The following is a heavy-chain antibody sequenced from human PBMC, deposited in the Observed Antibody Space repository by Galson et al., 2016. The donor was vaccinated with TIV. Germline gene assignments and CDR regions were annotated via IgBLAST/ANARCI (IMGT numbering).Heavy chain of an antibody. J-gene: IGHJ6*02. V-gene: IGHV4-61*09. D-gene: IGHD3-3*01. Sequence: TLSLTCTVPHGSISSGSYYWTWTRQPAGKGLEWIGHLSSGGTTNYNPSFKGRVTMSLDTSKNQLSLSLGSGTAADTAVYYCARGTWSTDSWSGYAFYALDVWGRGTTVTVSS. CDR3: ARGTWSTDSWSGYAFYALDV. CDR2: LSSGGTT. CDR1: HGSISSGSYY.